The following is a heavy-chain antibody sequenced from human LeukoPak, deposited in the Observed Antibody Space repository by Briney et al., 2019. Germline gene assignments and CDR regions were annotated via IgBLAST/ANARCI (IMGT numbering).Heavy chain of an antibody. J-gene: IGHJ6*03. D-gene: IGHD3-10*01. V-gene: IGHV1-2*02. CDR2: INPNSGGT. CDR3: ARGLLGYGSGTPPYYYYYMDV. Sequence: GASVKVSCKASGYTFTGYYMHWVRQAPGQGLEWMGWINPNSGGTNYAQKFQGRVTMTRNTSISTAYMELSSLRSEDTAVYYCARGLLGYGSGTPPYYYYYMDVWGKGTTVTVSS. CDR1: GYTFTGYY.